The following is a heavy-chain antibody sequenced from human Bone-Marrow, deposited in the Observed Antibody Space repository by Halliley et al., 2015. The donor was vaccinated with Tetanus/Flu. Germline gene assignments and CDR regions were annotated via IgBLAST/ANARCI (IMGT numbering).Heavy chain of an antibody. D-gene: IGHD1-26*01. CDR1: GFTFSNYW. CDR2: IKQDGSHI. CDR3: ARDWGSSSSGSYPDAFDI. V-gene: IGHV3-7*01. J-gene: IGHJ3*02. Sequence: SLRLSCAASGFTFSNYWMTWVRQAPGKGLEWVANIKQDGSHIYYVDSVKGRFTLSRDNAKNSLYLQMNSLRAEDTAVYYCARDWGSSSSGSYPDAFDIWGLGTLVTVSS.